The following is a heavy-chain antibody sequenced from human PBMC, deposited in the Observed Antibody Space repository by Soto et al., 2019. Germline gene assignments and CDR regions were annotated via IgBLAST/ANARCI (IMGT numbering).Heavy chain of an antibody. J-gene: IGHJ4*02. Sequence: PSQTLSLTCAISGDSVSGNSAAWNWIRQSPSRGLEWLGRTYYRSKWYNDYSVSVKSRITVTPDTSKNQFSLHLKSVTPEDTAVYYCARESPYYESSDSYFDYWGQGALVTVSS. CDR1: GDSVSGNSAA. V-gene: IGHV6-1*01. CDR3: ARESPYYESSDSYFDY. CDR2: TYYRSKWYN. D-gene: IGHD3-16*01.